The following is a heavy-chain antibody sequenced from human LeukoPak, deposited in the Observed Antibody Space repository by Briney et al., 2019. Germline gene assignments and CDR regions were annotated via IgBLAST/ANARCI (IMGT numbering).Heavy chain of an antibody. V-gene: IGHV3-23*01. D-gene: IGHD3-22*01. CDR3: AITMIVVVSLDSDY. CDR2: ISGIGGST. J-gene: IGHJ4*02. CDR1: GFTYNSHA. Sequence: GGSLRLSCAASGFTYNSHAMIGARQAPGEGLEGVSAISGIGGSTYYADSVKGQFTISRDNSKNTLYLQMNSMRAEDTAVYYCAITMIVVVSLDSDYWGQGTLVTVSS.